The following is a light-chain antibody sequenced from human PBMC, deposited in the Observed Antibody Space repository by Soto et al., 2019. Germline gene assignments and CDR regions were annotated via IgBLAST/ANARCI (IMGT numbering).Light chain of an antibody. J-gene: IGKJ5*01. CDR3: QHYDRSPPVT. CDR1: QSFSSSY. V-gene: IGKV3-20*01. CDR2: GAS. Sequence: DIVLTPSPGTLSLSPGERATLSCRASQSFSSSYLAWYQQKPGQAPRLLIYGASSRATGIPDRFSGSGSGAGFTLTISSLEPEEFAVYYCQHYDRSPPVTFGQGTRLEIK.